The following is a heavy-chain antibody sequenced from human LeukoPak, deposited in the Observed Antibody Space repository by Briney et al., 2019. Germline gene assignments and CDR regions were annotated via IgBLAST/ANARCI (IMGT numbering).Heavy chain of an antibody. Sequence: GGSLRLSCAASGFTFSSYWMHWVRQAPGKGLEWVSVIYSGGSTYYADSVKGRFTISRDNSKNTLYLQMNSLRAEDTAVYYCARGPLDIVATIQSYYYYMDVWGKGTTVTVSS. V-gene: IGHV3-53*05. CDR2: IYSGGST. CDR3: ARGPLDIVATIQSYYYYMDV. D-gene: IGHD5-12*01. CDR1: GFTFSSYW. J-gene: IGHJ6*03.